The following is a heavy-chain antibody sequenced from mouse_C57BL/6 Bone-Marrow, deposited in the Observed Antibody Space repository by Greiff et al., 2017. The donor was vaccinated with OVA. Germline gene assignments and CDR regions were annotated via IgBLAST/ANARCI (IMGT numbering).Heavy chain of an antibody. CDR2: IDPSASYT. Sequence: VQLQQPVAELVKPGASVKLSCKASGYTFTSSWMQWVKPRPGQGLEWIGDIDPSASYTNSTQKLKGKATFTVDKSSGTAYRQLSSLTSEDSAVYYCARLGGYYYGSSYGYYFAYWGQGTTLTVSS. J-gene: IGHJ2*01. CDR3: ARLGGYYYGSSYGYYFAY. D-gene: IGHD1-1*01. V-gene: IGHV1-50*01. CDR1: GYTFTSSW.